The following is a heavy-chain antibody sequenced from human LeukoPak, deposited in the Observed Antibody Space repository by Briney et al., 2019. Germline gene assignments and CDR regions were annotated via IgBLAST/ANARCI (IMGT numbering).Heavy chain of an antibody. CDR3: ARGTQQLGLGY. J-gene: IGHJ4*02. Sequence: GGSLRLSCAASGFTFDDYAMHWVRQAPGKGLEWVSGISWNSGSIGYADSVKGRFTISRDNAKNSLYLQMNSLRAEDTALYYCARGTQQLGLGYWGQGTLVTVSS. V-gene: IGHV3-9*01. CDR1: GFTFDDYA. CDR2: ISWNSGSI. D-gene: IGHD6-13*01.